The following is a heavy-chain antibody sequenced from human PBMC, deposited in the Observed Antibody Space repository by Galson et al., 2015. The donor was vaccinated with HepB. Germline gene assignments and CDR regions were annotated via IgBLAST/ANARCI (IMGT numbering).Heavy chain of an antibody. Sequence: SLRLSCAASGFTFSNAWMSWVRQAPGKGLEWVGRIKSKTDGGTTDYAAPVKGRFTISRDDSKNTLYLQMNSLKTEDTAVYYCTTDTGEPIYDYVWGSYRYSAYYYYGMDVWGQGTTVTVSS. CDR2: IKSKTDGGTT. V-gene: IGHV3-15*01. CDR1: GFTFSNAW. CDR3: TTDTGEPIYDYVWGSYRYSAYYYYGMDV. J-gene: IGHJ6*02. D-gene: IGHD3-16*02.